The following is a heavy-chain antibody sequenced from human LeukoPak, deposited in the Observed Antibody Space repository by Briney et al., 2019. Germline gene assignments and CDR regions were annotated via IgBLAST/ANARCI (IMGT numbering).Heavy chain of an antibody. CDR2: IRSKANSYAT. Sequence: HAGGSLRLSCAASGFTFSGSAMHWVRQTSGKGLEWVGRIRSKANSYATAYAASVKGRFTISRDDSKNTAYLQMNSLRAEDTAVYYCAKDRRLAAFDYGGQGTLVTVSS. J-gene: IGHJ4*02. CDR3: AKDRRLAAFDY. D-gene: IGHD6-25*01. V-gene: IGHV3-73*01. CDR1: GFTFSGSA.